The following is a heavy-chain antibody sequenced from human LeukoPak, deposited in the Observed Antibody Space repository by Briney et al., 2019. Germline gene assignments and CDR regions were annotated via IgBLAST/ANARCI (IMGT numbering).Heavy chain of an antibody. J-gene: IGHJ5*02. CDR1: ADTFSSYA. CDR3: ARGDVDTAMVAYNWFGP. V-gene: IGHV1-69*01. Sequence: SSVKVSCQASADTFSSYAISWELHAPGQGPESMRGIIPIFGTANYAQKFQGTVTITAADSTSTAYMELSSLRSEDTAVYYRARGDVDTAMVAYNWFGPWGQRTLVTVSS. CDR2: IIPIFGTA. D-gene: IGHD5-18*01.